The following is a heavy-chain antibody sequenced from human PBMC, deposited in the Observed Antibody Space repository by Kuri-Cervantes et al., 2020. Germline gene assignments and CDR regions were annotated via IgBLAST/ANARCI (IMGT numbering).Heavy chain of an antibody. CDR2: ISGSGGST. CDR1: GFTFSSYA. D-gene: IGHD3-22*01. Sequence: GESLKISCAASGFTFSSYAMHWVRQAPGKGLEWVSAISGSGGSTYYADSVKGRFTISRDNSKNTLYLQMNSLRAEDTAVYYCAKTYYYDSSGYYWDYYYGMDVWGQGTTVTVSS. J-gene: IGHJ6*02. CDR3: AKTYYYDSSGYYWDYYYGMDV. V-gene: IGHV3-23*01.